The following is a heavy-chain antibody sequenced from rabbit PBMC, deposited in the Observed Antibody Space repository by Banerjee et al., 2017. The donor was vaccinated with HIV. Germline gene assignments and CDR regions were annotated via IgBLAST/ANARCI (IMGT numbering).Heavy chain of an antibody. V-gene: IGHV1S40*01. CDR3: ARDDSDGIAFDL. CDR1: GFSFSSSYY. D-gene: IGHD6-1*01. J-gene: IGHJ4*01. Sequence: QSLEESGGDLVKPGASLTLTCTASGFSFSSSYYMCWVRQAPGKGLEWIACIYAGSSGSTYYASWAKGRFTISKTSSTTVTLQMTSLTAADTATYFYARDDSDGIAFDLWGPGTLVTVS. CDR2: IYAGSSGST.